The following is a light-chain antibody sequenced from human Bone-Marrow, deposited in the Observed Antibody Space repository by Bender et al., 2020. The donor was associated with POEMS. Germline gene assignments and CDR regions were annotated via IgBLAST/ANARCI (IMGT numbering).Light chain of an antibody. CDR1: SSDGGGYNY. CDR2: EVT. V-gene: IGLV2-8*01. J-gene: IGLJ1*01. Sequence: QSALTQPASVSGSPGQSITISCTGSSSDGGGYNYVSWYQQHPGKAPKLMIYEVTKRPSGVPDRFSGSTSGNTASLTVAGLQAEDDADYYCSSYVGSNAYDFGAGTKVTVL. CDR3: SSYVGSNAYD.